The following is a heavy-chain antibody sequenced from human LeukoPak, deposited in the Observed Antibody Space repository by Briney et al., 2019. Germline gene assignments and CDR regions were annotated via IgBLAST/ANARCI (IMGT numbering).Heavy chain of an antibody. V-gene: IGHV3-48*01. J-gene: IGHJ4*02. CDR3: ARGDPYSSGWWHFDY. D-gene: IGHD6-19*01. Sequence: GGSLRLSCAASAFTFSDYSMNWVRQAPGKGLEWISYIDTSSSTMYYADSVMGRFTISRDNSKNTLYLQMNSLRAEDTAVYYCARGDPYSSGWWHFDYWGQGTLVTVSS. CDR1: AFTFSDYS. CDR2: IDTSSSTM.